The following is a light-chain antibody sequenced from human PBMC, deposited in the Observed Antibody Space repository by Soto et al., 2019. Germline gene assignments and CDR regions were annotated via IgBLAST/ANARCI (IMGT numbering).Light chain of an antibody. CDR1: KIGTKS. J-gene: IGLJ3*02. CDR2: DDS. V-gene: IGLV3-21*02. CDR3: QVWHRSSDHLWV. Sequence: SHELTQPPSVSVAPGQTARITCGGNKIGTKSVHWYQQKPGQAPVLVVYDDSDRPSGIPERFSGSNSGNTATLTISRVEAGDEADYYCQVWHRSSDHLWVFGGGTKLTVL.